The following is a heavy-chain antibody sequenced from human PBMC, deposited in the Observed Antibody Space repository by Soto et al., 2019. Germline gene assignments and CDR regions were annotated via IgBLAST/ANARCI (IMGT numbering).Heavy chain of an antibody. CDR2: TYYRSKWYN. Sequence: QVPLQQSGPGLVKPSQTLSLTCAISGDSVSSNSVAWNWIRQSPSRGLEWLGRTYYRSKWYNDYGVTVKGRITINPDTSTNQFSLQLNSVTPEDTAVYYCARGRFNAFGIWGQGTIVTVSS. V-gene: IGHV6-1*01. D-gene: IGHD3-3*01. CDR3: ARGRFNAFGI. CDR1: GDSVSSNSVA. J-gene: IGHJ3*02.